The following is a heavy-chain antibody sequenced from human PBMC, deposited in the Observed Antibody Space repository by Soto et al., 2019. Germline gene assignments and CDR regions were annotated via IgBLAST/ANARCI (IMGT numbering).Heavy chain of an antibody. CDR2: IIPIFGTA. V-gene: IGHV1-69*12. Sequence: QVQLVQSGAEVKKPGSSVKVSCKASGGTFSSYAISWVRQAPGQGLEWMGGIIPIFGTANYAQKFQGRVTINADESTSTAYMELSSLRSEATAVYYCARDQYSAVRGDYYDGMDVWGQGTTVTVSS. D-gene: IGHD2-21*01. CDR1: GGTFSSYA. J-gene: IGHJ6*02. CDR3: ARDQYSAVRGDYYDGMDV.